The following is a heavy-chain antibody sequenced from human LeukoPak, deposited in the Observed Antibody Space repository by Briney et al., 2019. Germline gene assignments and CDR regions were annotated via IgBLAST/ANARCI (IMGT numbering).Heavy chain of an antibody. Sequence: LAGGSLRLSCAASGFTFSSYAMSWVRQAPGKGLEWVSAISGSGGSTYYADSVKGRFTISRDNSKNTLYLQMNSLRAEDTAVYYCAKDGRRGYYYDSSGYPHCAFDILGQGTMVTVSS. CDR2: ISGSGGST. CDR1: GFTFSSYA. J-gene: IGHJ3*02. V-gene: IGHV3-23*01. D-gene: IGHD3-22*01. CDR3: AKDGRRGYYYDSSGYPHCAFDI.